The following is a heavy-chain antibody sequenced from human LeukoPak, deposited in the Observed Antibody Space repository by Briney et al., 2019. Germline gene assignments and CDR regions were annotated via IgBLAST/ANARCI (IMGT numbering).Heavy chain of an antibody. CDR2: IHDSGST. V-gene: IGHV4-59*08. CDR3: ARWYYSGWSFDY. D-gene: IGHD6-19*01. J-gene: IGHJ4*02. Sequence: SETLSLTCTVSGGTISSHYWNWIRQPPGKGLEGIGYIHDSGSTKNNPSLKSRVTISVDTSKNQFSLKLSSVTAADTAVYYCARWYYSGWSFDYWGQGTLVTVSS. CDR1: GGTISSHY.